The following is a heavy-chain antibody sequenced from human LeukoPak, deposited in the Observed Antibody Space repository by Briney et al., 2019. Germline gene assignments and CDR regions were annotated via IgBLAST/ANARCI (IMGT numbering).Heavy chain of an antibody. CDR3: VKGSLGGFVDY. CDR2: INPNSGGT. J-gene: IGHJ4*02. Sequence: ASVKVSCKASGYTFTGYYMHWVRQAPGQGLEWMGWINPNSGGTNYAQKFQGRATMTRDTSISTAYMELSRLRSDDTAAYYCVKGSLGGFVDYWGQGTLVTVSS. V-gene: IGHV1-2*02. D-gene: IGHD1-26*01. CDR1: GYTFTGYY.